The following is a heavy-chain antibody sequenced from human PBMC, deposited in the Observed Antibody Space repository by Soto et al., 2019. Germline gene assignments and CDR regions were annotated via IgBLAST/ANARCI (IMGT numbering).Heavy chain of an antibody. V-gene: IGHV1-69*13. CDR2: IIPIFGTA. CDR1: GGTFSSYA. J-gene: IGHJ4*02. D-gene: IGHD6-13*01. CDR3: ARGKAAGSFDY. Sequence: GASVKLSCKASGGTFSSYAISWVRQAPGQGLEWMGGIIPIFGTANYAQKFQGRVTITADESTSTAYMELSSLRSEDTAVYYCARGKAAGSFDYWGQGTLVTVSS.